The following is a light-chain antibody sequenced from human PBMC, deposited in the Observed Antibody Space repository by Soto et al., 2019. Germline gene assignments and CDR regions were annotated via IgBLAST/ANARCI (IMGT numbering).Light chain of an antibody. V-gene: IGKV3-20*01. CDR1: QTVSSNY. Sequence: EVVLTQSPVTLSLSPGERATLSCRASQTVSSNYLAWYQQKPGQAPRFLIYGASSRATGISDRFSGSGSGTDFTLTISRLEPEDFALYYCQQYGSSLAITFGQGTRLEIK. CDR3: QQYGSSLAIT. J-gene: IGKJ5*01. CDR2: GAS.